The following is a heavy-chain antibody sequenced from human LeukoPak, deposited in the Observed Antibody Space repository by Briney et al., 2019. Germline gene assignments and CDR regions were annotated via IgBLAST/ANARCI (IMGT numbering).Heavy chain of an antibody. CDR2: IYHSGST. D-gene: IGHD4-23*01. CDR1: GYSISSGYY. Sequence: PSETLSLTCTVSGYSISSGYYWGWIRQPPGKGLEWIGSIYHSGSTYYNPSLKSRVTISVDTSKNQFSLKLSSVTAADTAVYYCAKVQPDYGGYFDYWGRGILVTVSS. V-gene: IGHV4-38-2*02. J-gene: IGHJ4*02. CDR3: AKVQPDYGGYFDY.